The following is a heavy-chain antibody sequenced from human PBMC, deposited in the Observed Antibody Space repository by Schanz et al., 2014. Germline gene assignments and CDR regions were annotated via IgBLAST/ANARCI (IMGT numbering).Heavy chain of an antibody. V-gene: IGHV3-23*04. D-gene: IGHD3-10*01. CDR1: GFAFSSYG. Sequence: EVQLVESGGGLVKPGGSLRLSCLASGFAFSSYGMNWLRQAPGKGLEWVSVIGVDGTTTYYADSVKGRFTISRDNSKNTLYLQMNSLRPEDTAVYYCAKYRGYYRVSGSYRELEYWGQGTLVTVSP. J-gene: IGHJ4*02. CDR3: AKYRGYYRVSGSYRELEY. CDR2: IGVDGTTT.